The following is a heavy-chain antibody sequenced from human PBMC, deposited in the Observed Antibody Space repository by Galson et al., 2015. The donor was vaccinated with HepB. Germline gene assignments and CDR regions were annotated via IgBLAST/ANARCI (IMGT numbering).Heavy chain of an antibody. CDR1: GFTFDDYA. CDR2: ISWNSGSI. CDR3: VIASGYYYYYGMDV. D-gene: IGHD3-3*01. Sequence: SLRLSCAASGFTFDDYAMHWVRHAPGKGLEWVSGISWNSGSIGYADSVKGRFTISRDNAKNSLYLQMNSLRAEDTALYYCVIASGYYYYYGMDVWGQGTTVTVSS. J-gene: IGHJ6*02. V-gene: IGHV3-9*01.